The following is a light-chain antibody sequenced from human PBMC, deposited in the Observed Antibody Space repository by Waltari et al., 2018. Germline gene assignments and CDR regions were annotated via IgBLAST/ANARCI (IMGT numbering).Light chain of an antibody. J-gene: IGKJ1*01. V-gene: IGKV3-20*01. CDR2: GAS. Sequence: EIVLTQSPGTLSLSPGERATLSCRASQSVSSSYLDWYQQKPGQAPMLLIYGASSRATGIPDRFSGRGSGTDFTLTISRLEPEDFAVYYCQQQGTFGQGTKVEIK. CDR1: QSVSSSY. CDR3: QQQGT.